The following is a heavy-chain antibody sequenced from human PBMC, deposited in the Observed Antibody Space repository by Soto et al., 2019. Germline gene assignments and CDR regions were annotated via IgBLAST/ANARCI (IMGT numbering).Heavy chain of an antibody. CDR1: GFTFSSYA. CDR3: ASLTEYSGSYYYYGMDV. D-gene: IGHD1-26*01. V-gene: IGHV3-23*01. Sequence: GGSLRLSCAASGFTFSSYAMSWVRQAPGKGLEWVSAISGSGGSTYYADSVKGRFTISRDNSKNTLYLQMNSLRAEDTAVYYCASLTEYSGSYYYYGMDVWGQGTTVTVSS. CDR2: ISGSGGST. J-gene: IGHJ6*02.